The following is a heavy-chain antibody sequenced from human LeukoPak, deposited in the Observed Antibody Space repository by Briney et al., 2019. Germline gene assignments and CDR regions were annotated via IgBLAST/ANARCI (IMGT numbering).Heavy chain of an antibody. CDR3: ARSPDYGDYDAFDI. CDR2: ISSSGSTI. V-gene: IGHV3-11*04. CDR1: GFTFSDSY. D-gene: IGHD4-17*01. J-gene: IGHJ3*02. Sequence: GGSLRLSCAASGFTFSDSYMTWVRQAPGKGLEWVSYISSSGSTIYYADSVKGRFTISRDNAKNSLYLQMNSLRAEDTAVYYCARSPDYGDYDAFDIWGQGTMVTVSS.